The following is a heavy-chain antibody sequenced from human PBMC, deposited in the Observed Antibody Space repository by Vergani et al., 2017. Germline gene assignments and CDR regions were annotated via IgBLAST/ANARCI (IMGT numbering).Heavy chain of an antibody. CDR3: ARRFIVVVPAAKRYAAFDI. CDR2: INHSGST. V-gene: IGHV4-34*01. CDR1: GGSFSGYY. J-gene: IGHJ3*02. D-gene: IGHD2-2*01. Sequence: QVQLQESGPGVEKPSETLSLTCAVYGGSFSGYYWSWIRQPPGKGLEWIGEINHSGSTNYNPSLKSRVTISVDTSKNQFSLKLSSVTAADTAVYYCARRFIVVVPAAKRYAAFDIWGQGTMVTVSS.